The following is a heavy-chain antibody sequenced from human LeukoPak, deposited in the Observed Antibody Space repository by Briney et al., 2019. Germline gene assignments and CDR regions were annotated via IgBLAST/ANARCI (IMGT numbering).Heavy chain of an antibody. CDR3: AKDQGGANDY. CDR2: ISGSGGGT. J-gene: IGHJ4*02. D-gene: IGHD1-26*01. Sequence: GGSLRLSCAASGFTFSSYGMSWVRQAPGKGLEWVSSISGSGGGTYYADSVKGRFTISRDNSKNTLYVQMNSLRAEDTAVYYCAKDQGGANDYWGQGTLVTVSS. V-gene: IGHV3-23*01. CDR1: GFTFSSYG.